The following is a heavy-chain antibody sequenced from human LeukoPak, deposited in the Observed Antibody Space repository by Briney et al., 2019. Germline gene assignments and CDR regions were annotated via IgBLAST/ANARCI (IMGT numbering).Heavy chain of an antibody. CDR1: GFSFSRYA. D-gene: IGHD4-17*01. J-gene: IGHJ4*02. CDR3: AKDAPAPDYGDYFDY. CDR2: ISSNGGST. V-gene: IGHV3-64*01. Sequence: GGSLRLSCAASGFSFSRYAMHWVRQAPGKGLEYVSAISSNGGSTYYANSVKGRFIISRDNSKNTLNLQMGSLRAEDTAVYYCAKDAPAPDYGDYFDYWGQGTLVTVSS.